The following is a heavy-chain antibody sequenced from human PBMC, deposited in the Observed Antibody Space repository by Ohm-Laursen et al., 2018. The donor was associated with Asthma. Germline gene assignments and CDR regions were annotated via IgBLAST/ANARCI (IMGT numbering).Heavy chain of an antibody. CDR3: AKDGVAVARYGWFDP. CDR2: ISWNSGSI. J-gene: IGHJ5*02. D-gene: IGHD6-19*01. CDR1: GFTFDDYA. V-gene: IGHV3-9*01. Sequence: SLRLSCTATGFTFDDYAMHWVRQAPGKGLEWVSGISWNSGSIGYADSVKGRFTISRDNAKNSLYLQMNSLRAEDTAVYYCAKDGVAVARYGWFDPWGQGTLVTVSS.